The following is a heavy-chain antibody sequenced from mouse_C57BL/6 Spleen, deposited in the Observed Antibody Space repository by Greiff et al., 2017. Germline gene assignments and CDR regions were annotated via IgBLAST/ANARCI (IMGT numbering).Heavy chain of an antibody. J-gene: IGHJ4*01. CDR1: GYTFTSYW. Sequence: QVHVKQPGAELVRPGSSVKLSCKASGYTFTSYWMDWVKQRPGQGLEWIGNIYPSDSETHYNQKFKDKATLTVDKSSSTAYMQLSSLTSEDSAVYYGARREVYAMDYWGQGTSVTVSS. CDR2: IYPSDSET. CDR3: ARREVYAMDY. V-gene: IGHV1-61*01.